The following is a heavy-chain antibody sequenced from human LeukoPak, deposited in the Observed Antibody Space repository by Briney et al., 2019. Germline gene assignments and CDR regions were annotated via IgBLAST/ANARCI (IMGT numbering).Heavy chain of an antibody. CDR2: ASGSGGST. CDR3: AKDLGSVVTPPSLDY. D-gene: IGHD4-23*01. CDR1: GFTFSSYA. J-gene: IGHJ4*02. V-gene: IGHV3-23*01. Sequence: GGSLRLSCAASGFTFSSYAMSWVRQAPGKGLEWVSSASGSGGSTYYADSVKGRFTISRDNSKNTLYLQMNSLRAEDTAVYYCAKDLGSVVTPPSLDYWGQGTLVTVSP.